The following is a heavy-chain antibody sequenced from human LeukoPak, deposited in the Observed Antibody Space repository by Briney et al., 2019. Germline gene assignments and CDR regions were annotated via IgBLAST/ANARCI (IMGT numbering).Heavy chain of an antibody. J-gene: IGHJ4*02. V-gene: IGHV1-46*01. CDR2: INPSGGST. Sequence: ASVKVACKVSGYTLTELSMHWVRQAPGKGLEWMGIINPSGGSTSYAQKFQGRVTITADKSTSTAYMELSSLRSEDTAVYYCARAGIRGPFDYWGQGTLVTVSS. CDR1: GYTLTELS. CDR3: ARAGIRGPFDY.